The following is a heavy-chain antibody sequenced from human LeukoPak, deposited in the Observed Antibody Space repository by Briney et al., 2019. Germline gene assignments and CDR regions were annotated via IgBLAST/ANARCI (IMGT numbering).Heavy chain of an antibody. V-gene: IGHV4-59*08. J-gene: IGHJ5*02. Sequence: SETLSLTCTVSGGSISSYYWSWIRQPPGKGLEWIGYIYYSGSTNYNPSLKSRVTISVDTSKNQFSLKLSSVTAADTAVYYCARHGYNSHSPNWFDPWGQGTLVTVSS. CDR2: IYYSGST. CDR3: ARHGYNSHSPNWFDP. CDR1: GGSISSYY. D-gene: IGHD5-24*01.